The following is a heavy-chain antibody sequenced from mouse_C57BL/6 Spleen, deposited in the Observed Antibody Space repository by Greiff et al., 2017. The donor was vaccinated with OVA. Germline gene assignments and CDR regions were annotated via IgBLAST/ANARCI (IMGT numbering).Heavy chain of an antibody. CDR2: IWSGGST. CDR1: GFSLTSYG. Sequence: VQVVESGPGLVQPSQSLSITCTVSGFSLTSYGVHWVRQSPGKGLEWLGVIWSGGSTDYTAAFISRLSISKDNSKSQVFFKMNSLQADDTAIYYCARNDYYGSSYEYFDVWGTGTTVTVSS. CDR3: ARNDYYGSSYEYFDV. J-gene: IGHJ1*03. D-gene: IGHD1-1*01. V-gene: IGHV2-2*01.